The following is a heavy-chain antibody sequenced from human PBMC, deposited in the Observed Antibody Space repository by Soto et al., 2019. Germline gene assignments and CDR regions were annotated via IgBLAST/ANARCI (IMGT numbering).Heavy chain of an antibody. CDR2: ISAYNGNT. V-gene: IGHV1-18*01. CDR1: GYTFTSYG. Sequence: GESLKISCKGSGYTFTSYGISWVRQAPGQGLEWMGWISAYNGNTNYAQKLQGRVTMTTDTSTSTAYMELRSLRSDDTAVYYCARDGEWELLHGMDVWGQGTTVTVSS. J-gene: IGHJ6*02. CDR3: ARDGEWELLHGMDV. D-gene: IGHD1-26*01.